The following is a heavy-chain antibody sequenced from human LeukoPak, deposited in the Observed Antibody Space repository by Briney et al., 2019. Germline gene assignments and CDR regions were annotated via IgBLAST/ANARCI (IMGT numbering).Heavy chain of an antibody. J-gene: IGHJ4*02. CDR3: ARESTWGSYFDY. CDR1: GGSFSGYY. Sequence: SETLSLTCAVYGGSFSGYYWSWIRQPPGKGLEWIGEINHSGSTNYNPSLKSRVTISVDTSKNQFSLKLSSVTAADTAVYYCARESTWGSYFDYWGQGTLVTVSS. V-gene: IGHV4-34*01. D-gene: IGHD3-16*01. CDR2: INHSGST.